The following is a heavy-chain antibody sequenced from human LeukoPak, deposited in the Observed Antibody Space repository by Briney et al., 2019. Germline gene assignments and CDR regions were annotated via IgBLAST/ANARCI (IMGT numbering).Heavy chain of an antibody. D-gene: IGHD3-10*01. J-gene: IGHJ4*02. V-gene: IGHV3-74*01. CDR2: INSDGSST. Sequence: PGGSLRLSCAASGFTFSSYWMHWVRQAPGKGLVWVSRINSDGSSTSYADSVKGRFIISRDNSKTTMYLQMNSLRADDTAVYYCAKSYNNPTVAIRVRGVIPYFDSWGQGSLVTVSS. CDR1: GFTFSSYW. CDR3: AKSYNNPTVAIRVRGVIPYFDS.